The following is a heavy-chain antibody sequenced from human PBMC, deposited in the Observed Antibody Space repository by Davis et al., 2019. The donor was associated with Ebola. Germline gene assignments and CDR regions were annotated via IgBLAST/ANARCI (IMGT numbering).Heavy chain of an antibody. CDR2: IKQDGSEK. V-gene: IGHV3-7*03. Sequence: PGGSLRLSCAVSGFTFSSYWMSWVRQAPGKGLEWVANIKQDGSEKYYADSVKGRFTISRDNAKNSLYLEMNSLRAEETAVYYCARDDSGSYYGYFQYWGQGTLVTVSS. D-gene: IGHD1-26*01. CDR1: GFTFSSYW. J-gene: IGHJ1*01. CDR3: ARDDSGSYYGYFQY.